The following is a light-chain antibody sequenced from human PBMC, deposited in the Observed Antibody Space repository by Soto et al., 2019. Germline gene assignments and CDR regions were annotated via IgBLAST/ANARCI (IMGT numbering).Light chain of an antibody. CDR1: SRDVGGYNY. CDR3: SSYAASNNFYFV. Sequence: QSALTQPPSASGSPVQSVTISCTGTSRDVGGYNYVSWYQQYPGRAPKLMIYDVTKRPSGVPDRFSGSKSGNTASLTVSGLQAEDEADYYCSSYAASNNFYFVFGGGTKVTV. J-gene: IGLJ3*02. V-gene: IGLV2-8*01. CDR2: DVT.